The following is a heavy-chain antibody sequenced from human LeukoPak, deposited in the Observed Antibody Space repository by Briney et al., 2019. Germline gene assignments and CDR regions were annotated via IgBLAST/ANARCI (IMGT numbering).Heavy chain of an antibody. J-gene: IGHJ6*03. V-gene: IGHV1-69*05. CDR1: GGTFSSYA. Sequence: ASVKVSCKASGGTFSSYAISWVRQAPGQGLEWMGGIIPIFGTANYAQKFQGRVTITTDESTSTAYMELSSLRSEDTAVYYCAISRRYYYYYYMDVWGKGTTVTVSS. CDR3: AISRRYYYYYYMDV. CDR2: IIPIFGTA.